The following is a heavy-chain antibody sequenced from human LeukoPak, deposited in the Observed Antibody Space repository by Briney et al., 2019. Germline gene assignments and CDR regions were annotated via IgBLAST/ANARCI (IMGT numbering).Heavy chain of an antibody. V-gene: IGHV4-61*02. D-gene: IGHD3-3*01. CDR3: ARDYGDFWSGLNAFDI. CDR2: IYSSGST. Sequence: SETLSLTCTVSGGSISRGSYYWSWIRQPAGKGLEWIGRIYSSGSTNYNPSLKSRVTISVDTSKNQFSLKLSSVTAVDTAVYYCARDYGDFWSGLNAFDIWGQGTMVTVSS. CDR1: GGSISRGSYY. J-gene: IGHJ3*02.